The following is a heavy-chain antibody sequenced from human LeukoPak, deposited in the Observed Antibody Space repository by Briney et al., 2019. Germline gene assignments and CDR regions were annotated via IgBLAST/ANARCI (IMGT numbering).Heavy chain of an antibody. D-gene: IGHD5-24*01. V-gene: IGHV3-7*01. CDR2: IKQDGSEK. CDR1: GFTFSSDW. CDR3: AREMAEESGFDY. J-gene: IGHJ4*02. Sequence: GGSLRLSCAASGFTFSSDWMSWVRQAPGKGLEWVANIKQDGSEKYYVDSVKGRFTISRDNAKNSLYLQMNSLRAEDTAVYYCAREMAEESGFDYWGQGTLVTVSS.